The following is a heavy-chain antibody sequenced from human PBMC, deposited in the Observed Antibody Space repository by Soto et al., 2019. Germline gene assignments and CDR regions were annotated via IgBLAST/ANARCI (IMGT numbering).Heavy chain of an antibody. CDR2: INSDGSST. D-gene: IGHD6-19*01. J-gene: IGHJ4*02. Sequence: GGSLRLSCAASGFSFSNYWMHWVRQVPGKGLVWVSRINSDGSSTSYADSVKGRFTISRDNAKNRLFLQMNSLRAEDTAVYYCARDPAPSGWYDYWGQGTLVTVSS. CDR3: ARDPAPSGWYDY. V-gene: IGHV3-74*01. CDR1: GFSFSNYW.